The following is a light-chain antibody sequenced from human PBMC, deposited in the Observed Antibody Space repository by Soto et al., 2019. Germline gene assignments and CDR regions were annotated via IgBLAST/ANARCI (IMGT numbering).Light chain of an antibody. J-gene: IGLJ1*01. Sequence: QSALAQPASVSGSPGQSITISCTGTSSDVGRYNYVSWFQQHPGKAPKLLIYDVSNWPSGVSDRFSGSKSGNTASLTISGLQAEEEADYYCSSFTTSSTFVFGTGTKLTVL. CDR2: DVS. CDR1: SSDVGRYNY. CDR3: SSFTTSSTFV. V-gene: IGLV2-14*01.